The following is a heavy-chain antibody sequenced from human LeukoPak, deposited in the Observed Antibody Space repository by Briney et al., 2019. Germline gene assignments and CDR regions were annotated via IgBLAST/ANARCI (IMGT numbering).Heavy chain of an antibody. CDR3: ARDGYNAHYYYMDV. J-gene: IGHJ6*03. CDR2: IYYSGST. D-gene: IGHD5-24*01. CDR1: GGSISSYY. V-gene: IGHV4-59*01. Sequence: PSETLSLTCTVSGGSISSYYWSWIRQPPGKGLEWIGYIYYSGSTNYNPSLKSRVTISVDTSKNQFSLKLSSVTAADTAVYYCARDGYNAHYYYMDVWGKGTTVTISS.